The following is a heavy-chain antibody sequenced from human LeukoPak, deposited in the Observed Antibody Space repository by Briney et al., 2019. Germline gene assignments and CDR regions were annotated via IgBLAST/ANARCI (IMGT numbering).Heavy chain of an antibody. D-gene: IGHD6-13*01. CDR1: GYTFTGYY. CDR2: INPNSGGT. CDR3: ARVMYSSSWYDVSADAFDI. V-gene: IGHV1-2*02. Sequence: ASVKVSCKASGYTFTGYYMHWVRQAPGQGLEWMGWINPNSGGTNYAQKFQGRVTMTRDTSISTAYMELSRLRSDDTAVYYCARVMYSSSWYDVSADAFDIWGQGTMVTVSS. J-gene: IGHJ3*02.